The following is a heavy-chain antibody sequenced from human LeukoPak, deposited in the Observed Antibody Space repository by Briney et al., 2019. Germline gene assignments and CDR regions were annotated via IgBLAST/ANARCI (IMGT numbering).Heavy chain of an antibody. CDR2: TYYRSMWSF. J-gene: IGHJ4*02. CDR1: GDSLFTSSVA. Sequence: SQTLSLTCAISGDSLFTSSVACNWIRQSPSRGLEWLGRTYYRSMWSFDYAISVKSRISISTDTSKNHFSLQLNSVTPEDTAVYYCARGKYTSFDNWGQGTLVTVSS. D-gene: IGHD2-2*01. V-gene: IGHV6-1*01. CDR3: ARGKYTSFDN.